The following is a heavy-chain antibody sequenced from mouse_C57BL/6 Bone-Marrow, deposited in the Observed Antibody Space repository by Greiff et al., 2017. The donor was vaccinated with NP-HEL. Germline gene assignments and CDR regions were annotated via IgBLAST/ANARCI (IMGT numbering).Heavy chain of an antibody. J-gene: IGHJ2*01. V-gene: IGHV5-17*01. CDR1: GFTFSDYG. Sequence: EVKLMESGGGLVKPGGSLKLSCAASGFTFSDYGMHWVRQAPEKGLEWVAYISSGSSTIYYADTVKGRFTISRDNAKNTLFLQMTSLRSEDTAMYYCARTGTRGYWGQGTTLTVSS. CDR3: ARTGTRGY. CDR2: ISSGSSTI.